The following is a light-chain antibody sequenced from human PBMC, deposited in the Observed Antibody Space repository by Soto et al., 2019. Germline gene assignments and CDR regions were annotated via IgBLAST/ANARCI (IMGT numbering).Light chain of an antibody. Sequence: QSVLTQPPSASGTPGQRVTISCSGSSSNIGSNTVNWYQQLPGTAPKLLIYSNNQRPSGVPDRFSGSKSGTSASLAISGLQYENEADYYCAAWEDSLNGHVVFGGGTKLTVL. J-gene: IGLJ2*01. V-gene: IGLV1-44*01. CDR1: SSNIGSNT. CDR3: AAWEDSLNGHVV. CDR2: SNN.